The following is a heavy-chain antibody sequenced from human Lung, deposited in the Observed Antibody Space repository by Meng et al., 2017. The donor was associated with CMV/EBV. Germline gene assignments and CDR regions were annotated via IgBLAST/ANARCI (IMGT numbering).Heavy chain of an antibody. J-gene: IGHJ6*02. CDR1: GITFSSSA. CDR2: VSYDGSHK. CDR3: AGGIKEWSYFYYYAMDV. D-gene: IGHD3-3*01. Sequence: GESPKISCAASGITFSSSAMHWVRQAPGKGPEGVAVVSYDGSHKYYADSVKGRFTITRDNSKNRLYLQMNSLRPEATAVHYWAGGIKEWSYFYYYAMDVWGQGSTVTVSS. V-gene: IGHV3-30*04.